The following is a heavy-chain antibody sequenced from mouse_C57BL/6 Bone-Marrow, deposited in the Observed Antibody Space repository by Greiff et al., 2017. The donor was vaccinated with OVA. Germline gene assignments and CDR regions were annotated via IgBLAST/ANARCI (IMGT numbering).Heavy chain of an antibody. Sequence: VQLQQSGAELARPGASVKMSCKASGYTFTSYTMHWVKQRPGQGLEWIGYINPSSGYTKYNQKFKDKATLTADKSSSTAYMQLSSLTSEDSAVYYCAGRWNYAMDYWGQGTSVTVSS. CDR3: AGRWNYAMDY. V-gene: IGHV1-4*01. D-gene: IGHD2-3*01. CDR2: INPSSGYT. J-gene: IGHJ4*01. CDR1: GYTFTSYT.